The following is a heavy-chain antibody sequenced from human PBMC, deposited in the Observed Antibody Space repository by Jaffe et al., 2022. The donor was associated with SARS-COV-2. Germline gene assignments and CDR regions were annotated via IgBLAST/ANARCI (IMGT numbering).Heavy chain of an antibody. CDR3: ATAYSNVLRYFDWLQGYYYMDV. J-gene: IGHJ6*03. Sequence: QVQLQQWGAGLLKPSETLSLTCAVYGGSFSGYYWSWIRQPPGKGLEWIGEINHSGSTNYNPSLKSRVTISVDTSKNQFSLKLSSVTAADTAVYYCATAYSNVLRYFDWLQGYYYMDVWGKGTTVTVSS. CDR2: INHSGST. V-gene: IGHV4-34*01. D-gene: IGHD3-9*01. CDR1: GGSFSGYY.